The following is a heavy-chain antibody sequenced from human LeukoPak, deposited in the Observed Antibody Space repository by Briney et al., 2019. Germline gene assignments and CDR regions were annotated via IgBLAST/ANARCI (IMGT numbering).Heavy chain of an antibody. CDR3: ASAGLTYGSGSYFVY. D-gene: IGHD3-10*01. V-gene: IGHV3-48*01. CDR1: GFTFSSYG. Sequence: PGGSLRLSCAASGFTFSSYGMTWARQAPGKGLEWVSYISSSSSTIYYADSVKGRFTISRDNAKNSLYLQMNSLRAEDTALYYCASAGLTYGSGSYFVYWGQGTLVTVSS. CDR2: ISSSSSTI. J-gene: IGHJ4*02.